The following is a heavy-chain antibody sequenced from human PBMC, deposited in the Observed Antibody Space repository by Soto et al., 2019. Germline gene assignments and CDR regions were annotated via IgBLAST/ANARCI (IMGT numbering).Heavy chain of an antibody. CDR1: GFTFTTYT. D-gene: IGHD5-12*01. Sequence: EVQLLESGGGLVQPGGSLRLSCAASGFTFTTYTMSWVRQAPGKGLEWVSAIPGSGASTYYADSVKGRFTISRDNSKNTLYLPMNSLRAEDTAVYYCAKNSAATIRVGYDYWGQGTLVTVSS. CDR2: IPGSGAST. CDR3: AKNSAATIRVGYDY. V-gene: IGHV3-23*01. J-gene: IGHJ4*02.